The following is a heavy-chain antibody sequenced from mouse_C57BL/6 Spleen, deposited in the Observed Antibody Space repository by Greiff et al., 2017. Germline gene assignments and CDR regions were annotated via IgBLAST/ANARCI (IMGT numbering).Heavy chain of an antibody. CDR2: IRLKSDNYAT. V-gene: IGHV6-3*01. Sequence: DVQLVESGGGLVQPGGSMKLSCVASGFTFSNYWMNWVRQSPEKGLEWVAQIRLKSDNYATHYAESVKGRFTISRDDSKSSVYLQMNNLRAEDTGIYYCTGGDTTVVAHFDYWGQGTTLTVSS. D-gene: IGHD1-1*01. CDR1: GFTFSNYW. CDR3: TGGDTTVVAHFDY. J-gene: IGHJ2*01.